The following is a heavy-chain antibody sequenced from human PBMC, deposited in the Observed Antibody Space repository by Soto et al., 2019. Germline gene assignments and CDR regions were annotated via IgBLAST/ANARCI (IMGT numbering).Heavy chain of an antibody. CDR1: GGYINTFY. CDR3: AREGTYSAYNFAHGIQLWAFDF. Sequence: QVRLQESGPGLLKPSETLSLTCTVSGGYINTFYWSWVRQPAGKGLEWIGRIFSSGSTSFNPSLESRLAMSVDTSKNHVSIHLSSVTGADMAVYYCAREGTYSAYNFAHGIQLWAFDFWGQGALVTVSS. V-gene: IGHV4-4*07. D-gene: IGHD5-12*01. CDR2: IFSSGST. J-gene: IGHJ4*02.